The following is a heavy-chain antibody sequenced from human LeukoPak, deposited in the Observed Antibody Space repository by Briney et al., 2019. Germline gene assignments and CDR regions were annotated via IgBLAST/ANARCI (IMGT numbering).Heavy chain of an antibody. CDR1: EFTFSSYS. J-gene: IGHJ4*02. Sequence: GGSLRLSCAASEFTFSSYSMNWVRQAPGKGPEWVSYISSSSSTIYYADSVKGRFTISRGNAKNSLYLQMNSLRDEDTAVYYCAREPDYGDYVHFDYWGQGTLVTVSS. D-gene: IGHD4-17*01. CDR2: ISSSSSTI. CDR3: AREPDYGDYVHFDY. V-gene: IGHV3-48*02.